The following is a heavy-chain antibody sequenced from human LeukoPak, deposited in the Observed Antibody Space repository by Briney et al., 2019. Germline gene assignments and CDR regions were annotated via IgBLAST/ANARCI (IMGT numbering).Heavy chain of an antibody. V-gene: IGHV4-34*01. D-gene: IGHD2-2*01. CDR1: GGSFSGYY. J-gene: IGHJ6*02. CDR3: ALSRVVPAASTSKSLNQNYYYYGMDV. CDR2: INHSGST. Sequence: PSETLSLTCAVYGGSFSGYYWSWIRQPPGKGLEWIGEINHSGSTNYNPSLKSRVTISVDTSKNQFSLKLSSVTAADTAVYYCALSRVVPAASTSKSLNQNYYYYGMDVWGQGTTVTVSS.